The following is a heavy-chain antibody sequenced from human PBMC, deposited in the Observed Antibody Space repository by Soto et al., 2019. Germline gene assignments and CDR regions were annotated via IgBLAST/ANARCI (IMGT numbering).Heavy chain of an antibody. J-gene: IGHJ5*02. Sequence: ASVKVSFKASGYTFTSYAMHWVRQAPGQRLEWMGWINAGNGNTKYSQKFQGRVTITRDTSASTAYMELSSLRSEDTAVYYCATGYCTNGVCYTGWFDPWGQGTLVTVSS. CDR1: GYTFTSYA. D-gene: IGHD2-8*01. V-gene: IGHV1-3*01. CDR2: INAGNGNT. CDR3: ATGYCTNGVCYTGWFDP.